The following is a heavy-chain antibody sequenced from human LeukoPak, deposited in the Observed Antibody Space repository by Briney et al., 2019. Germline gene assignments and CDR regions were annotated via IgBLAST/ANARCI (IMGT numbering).Heavy chain of an antibody. V-gene: IGHV3-43*02. Sequence: GGSLRLSCAASGFTFDDYAMHWVRQAPGKGLEWVSLISGDGGSTYYADSVKGRFTISRDNSKNSLYLQMNSLRAEDTAVYYCARWTTVTTGGFRYWGQGTLVTVSS. CDR1: GFTFDDYA. CDR2: ISGDGGST. D-gene: IGHD4-11*01. CDR3: ARWTTVTTGGFRY. J-gene: IGHJ4*02.